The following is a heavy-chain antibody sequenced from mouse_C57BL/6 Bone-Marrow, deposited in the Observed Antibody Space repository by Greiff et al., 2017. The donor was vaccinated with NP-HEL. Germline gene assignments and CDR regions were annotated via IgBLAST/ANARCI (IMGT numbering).Heavy chain of an antibody. CDR2: IDPSDSYT. J-gene: IGHJ2*01. CDR3: AGGYFDY. Sequence: VQLQQPGAELVRPGTSVKLSCTASGYTFTSYWMHWVKQRPGQGLEWIGVIDPSDSYTNYNQKFKGKATLTVDTSSSTAYMQLRSLTSEDSAVYYCAGGYFDYWGQGTTLTVSS. V-gene: IGHV1-59*01. CDR1: GYTFTSYW.